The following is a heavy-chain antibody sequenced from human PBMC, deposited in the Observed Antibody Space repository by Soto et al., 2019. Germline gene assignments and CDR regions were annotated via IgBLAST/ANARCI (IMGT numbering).Heavy chain of an antibody. CDR2: ISSSSSYI. J-gene: IGHJ6*02. CDR1: GFTFSSYS. CDR3: ARAYSGRLPRRADYYFAMDV. V-gene: IGHV3-21*01. Sequence: GGSLRLSCAASGFTFSSYSMNWVRQAPGKGLEWVSSISSSSSYIYYADSVKGRFAISRENAKNSLYLQMNSLRAEDTAVYYCARAYSGRLPRRADYYFAMDVWGQGT. D-gene: IGHD2-15*01.